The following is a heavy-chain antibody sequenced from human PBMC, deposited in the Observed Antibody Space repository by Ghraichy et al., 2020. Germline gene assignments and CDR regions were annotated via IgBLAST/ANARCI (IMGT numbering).Heavy chain of an antibody. V-gene: IGHV1-2*02. CDR3: ARDTSGIQRGPFDV. J-gene: IGHJ4*02. Sequence: ASVKVSCKTSGYKFSDKYIVWVRQAPGQGLEWMGWINPDRGGTDYAQKFRGRVTITRDTAISTAFLEIHGLTSDDTAVYYCARDTSGIQRGPFDVWGQGTLVTVSS. CDR1: GYKFSDKY. D-gene: IGHD2-8*01. CDR2: INPDRGGT.